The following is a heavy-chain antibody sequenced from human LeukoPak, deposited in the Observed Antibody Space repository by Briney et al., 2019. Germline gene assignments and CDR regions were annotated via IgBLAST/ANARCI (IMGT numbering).Heavy chain of an antibody. CDR2: IKQDGSEK. CDR3: VRDWANGALDI. CDR1: GFHIRNYW. V-gene: IGHV3-7*01. D-gene: IGHD4-17*01. Sequence: PGGSLRLSCPPSGFHIRNYWMNWVRQTPGRGREWVATIKQDGSEKGYVDSVKGGFSVSRDNAKNLLDLEMNSLRAEDTAVYYCVRDWANGALDIWGRGTMVTVSS. J-gene: IGHJ3*02.